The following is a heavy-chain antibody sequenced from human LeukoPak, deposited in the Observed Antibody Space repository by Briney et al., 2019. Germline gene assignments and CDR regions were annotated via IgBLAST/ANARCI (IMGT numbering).Heavy chain of an antibody. Sequence: GASVKVSCKASGGTFSSYAISWVRQAPGQGLEWMGWMNPNSGNTGYAQKFQGRVTMTRNTSISTAYMELSSLRSEDTAVYYCARGRRLSLDYWGQGTLVTVSS. J-gene: IGHJ4*02. CDR1: GGTFSSYA. CDR3: ARGRRLSLDY. D-gene: IGHD3-16*02. CDR2: MNPNSGNT. V-gene: IGHV1-8*02.